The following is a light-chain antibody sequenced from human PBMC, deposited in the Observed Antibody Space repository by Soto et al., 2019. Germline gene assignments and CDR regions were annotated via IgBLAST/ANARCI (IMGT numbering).Light chain of an antibody. CDR2: EIS. CDR1: SSDVGGYDY. V-gene: IGLV2-14*03. CDR3: NSYTSSTTLPYV. Sequence: QSVLTQPASVSWSPGQSITISCTGSSSDVGGYDYVSWYQQHPGKAPKLIIYEISHRPLGVSNRFSGSKSGNTASLTISGLQAEDEADYYCNSYTSSTTLPYVFGTGTKVTVL. J-gene: IGLJ1*01.